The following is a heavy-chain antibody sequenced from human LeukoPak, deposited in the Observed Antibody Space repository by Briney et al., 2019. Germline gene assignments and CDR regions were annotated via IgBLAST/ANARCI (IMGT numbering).Heavy chain of an antibody. V-gene: IGHV3-74*01. J-gene: IGHJ4*02. Sequence: GGSLRLSCTASGFSFSGHWMHWARKLPGKGLVWVSRISPTGSTTSYADSVKGRFTVSRDNAKNTLYLQVNNLRAEDTAVYYCARGPNSNWSGLDFWGQGTLLTVSS. D-gene: IGHD6-6*01. CDR3: ARGPNSNWSGLDF. CDR1: GFSFSGHW. CDR2: ISPTGSTT.